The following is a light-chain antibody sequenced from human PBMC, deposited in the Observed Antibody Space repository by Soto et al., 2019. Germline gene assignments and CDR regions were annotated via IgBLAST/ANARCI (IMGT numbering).Light chain of an antibody. CDR2: GNS. CDR3: QSYDSSLSGSV. V-gene: IGLV1-40*01. J-gene: IGLJ2*01. CDR1: SSNIGAGYD. Sequence: QSVLTQPPSVSGAPGQRVTISCTGSSSNIGAGYDVHWYQRLPGTAPKLLIYGNSNRPSGVPDRFSGSKSGTSASLAITGLQAEDEADYYCQSYDSSLSGSVFDGGTKLTVL.